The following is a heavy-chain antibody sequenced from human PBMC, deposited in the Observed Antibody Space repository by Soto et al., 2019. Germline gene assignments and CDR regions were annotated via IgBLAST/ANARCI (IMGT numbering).Heavy chain of an antibody. Sequence: QVQLQESGPGLVKPSETLSLTCTVSGGSISSYYWSWIRQPPGKGLEWIGDIYYSGSTNYNPSLKSCVTLSVATSKSRFSLKLSSVTAADTSVYYGARFNWYFDLWGRGALVTVSS. CDR2: IYYSGST. CDR1: GGSISSYY. J-gene: IGHJ2*01. CDR3: ARFNWYFDL. V-gene: IGHV4-59*08.